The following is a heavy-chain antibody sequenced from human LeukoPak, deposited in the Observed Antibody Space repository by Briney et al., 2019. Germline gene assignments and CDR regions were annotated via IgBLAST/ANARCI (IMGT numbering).Heavy chain of an antibody. CDR1: GGSISSYY. D-gene: IGHD3-22*01. Sequence: KSSETLSLTCTVSGGSISSYYWSWIRQPPGKGLEWIGYIYYSGSTNYNPSLKGRVSISVDTSKNQFSLKLNSVTAADTAVYYCAGGGVDYDSSGLIDYWGQGTLVTVSS. CDR3: AGGGVDYDSSGLIDY. CDR2: IYYSGST. V-gene: IGHV4-59*01. J-gene: IGHJ4*02.